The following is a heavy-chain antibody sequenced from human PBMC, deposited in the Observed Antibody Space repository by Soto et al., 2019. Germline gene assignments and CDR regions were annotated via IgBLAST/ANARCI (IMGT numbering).Heavy chain of an antibody. CDR1: GGSISSGGYY. V-gene: IGHV4-31*01. CDR2: IYYSGST. J-gene: IGHJ3*02. Sequence: QVQLQESGPGLVKPSQTLSLTCTVSGGSISSGGYYWSCIRQHPGKGLEWIGYIYYSGSTYYNPSLKSPVTISVDTSKNQFSLKLSSVTAADTAVYYCARAVGYDFWSGSPPDAFDIWGQGTMVTVSS. CDR3: ARAVGYDFWSGSPPDAFDI. D-gene: IGHD3-3*01.